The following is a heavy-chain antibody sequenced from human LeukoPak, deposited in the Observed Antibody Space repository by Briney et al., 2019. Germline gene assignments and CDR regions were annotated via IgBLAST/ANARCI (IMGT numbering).Heavy chain of an antibody. CDR2: IYTSGST. V-gene: IGHV4-4*07. CDR1: GGSISSYY. D-gene: IGHD5-18*01. Sequence: SETLSLTCTVSGGSISSYYWSWIRQPAGKGLEWIGRIYTSGSTNYNPSLKSRVTMSVDTSKNQFSLKLSSVTAADTAVYYCARDYVDTAMVITRQNYYYYTYVWGKGTTVTVSS. J-gene: IGHJ6*03. CDR3: ARDYVDTAMVITRQNYYYYTYV.